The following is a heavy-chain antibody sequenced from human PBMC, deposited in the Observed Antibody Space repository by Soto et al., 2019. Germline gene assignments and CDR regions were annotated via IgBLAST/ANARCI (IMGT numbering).Heavy chain of an antibody. CDR1: GYTFTSYG. Sequence: QVQLVQSGAEVKKPGASVKVSCKASGYTFTSYGISWVRQAPGQGLEWMGWISAYNGNTNHAQKLQGRVTMTTDTSTSTAYMELRSLRSDDTAVYYCARLKGTYYDYVWGSYRYYFDYWGQGTLVTVSS. J-gene: IGHJ4*02. D-gene: IGHD3-16*02. V-gene: IGHV1-18*01. CDR2: ISAYNGNT. CDR3: ARLKGTYYDYVWGSYRYYFDY.